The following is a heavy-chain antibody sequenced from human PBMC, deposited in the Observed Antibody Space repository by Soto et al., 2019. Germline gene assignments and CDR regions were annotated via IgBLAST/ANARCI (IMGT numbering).Heavy chain of an antibody. Sequence: EVQLLESGGGLVQPGGSLRLSCAASGFAFSSYPMVWVRQAPGKGLEWVSGISGSGDGTYYADSVKGRFTISRDNSKNTLYLQMNSLRAEDTAVYYCVKRCDAGGCPDYWGQGTLLNVSS. CDR1: GFAFSSYP. J-gene: IGHJ4*02. D-gene: IGHD2-15*01. CDR3: VKRCDAGGCPDY. CDR2: ISGSGDGT. V-gene: IGHV3-23*01.